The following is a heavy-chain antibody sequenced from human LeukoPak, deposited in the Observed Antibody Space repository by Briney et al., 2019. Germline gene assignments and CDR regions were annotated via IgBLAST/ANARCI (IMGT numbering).Heavy chain of an antibody. D-gene: IGHD3-22*01. J-gene: IGHJ4*02. CDR2: ISAYNGNT. CDR3: ARDYYDSSGYYGDY. CDR1: GYTFTSYG. V-gene: IGHV1-18*01. Sequence: GASVKVSCKASGYTFTSYGISWVRQAPGQGLEWMGWISAYNGNTNYAQKLQGRVTMATDTSTSTAYMELRSLRTDDTAVYYCARDYYDSSGYYGDYWGQGALVTVSS.